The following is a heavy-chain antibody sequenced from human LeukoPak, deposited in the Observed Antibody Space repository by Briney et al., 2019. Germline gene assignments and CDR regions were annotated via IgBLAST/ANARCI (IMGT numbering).Heavy chain of an antibody. V-gene: IGHV3-7*01. D-gene: IGHD3-10*01. CDR2: IKPDGSEK. J-gene: IGHJ4*02. CDR3: AKDSHYYGSGRFLFDY. CDR1: GFTFSSYW. Sequence: PGGSLRLSCAASGFTFSSYWMTWVRQAPGKGLEWVANIKPDGSEKKYVDSVKGRFTISRDNAKNSLYLQMDSLSAEDTAVYYCAKDSHYYGSGRFLFDYWGQGTLVTVSS.